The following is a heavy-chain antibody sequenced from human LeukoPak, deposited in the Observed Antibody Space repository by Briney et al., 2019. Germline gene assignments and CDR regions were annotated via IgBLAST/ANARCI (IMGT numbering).Heavy chain of an antibody. V-gene: IGHV4-34*01. Sequence: PSETLSLTCAVYGGSFSGYYWSWIRQPPGKGLEWIGEINHSGSTNYNPSLKSRVTISVDTSRNQFSLKLSSVTAADTAVYYCARRRMMVRGVIGVWGQGTLVTVSS. D-gene: IGHD3-10*01. CDR2: INHSGST. J-gene: IGHJ4*02. CDR1: GGSFSGYY. CDR3: ARRRMMVRGVIGV.